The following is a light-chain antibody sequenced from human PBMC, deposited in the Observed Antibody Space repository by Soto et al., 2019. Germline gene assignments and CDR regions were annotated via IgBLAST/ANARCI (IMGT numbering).Light chain of an antibody. V-gene: IGKV1-27*01. CDR3: QKYNSAPWT. CDR1: QGISNY. CDR2: AAS. Sequence: DIQMTQSPSSLSASVGDRVTITCRPSQGISNYLAWYQQKPGKVPKLLIYAASTLQSGVPSRFSGSGSGTDFNLTISSLQPEDGATYYCQKYNSAPWTFGQGTKVEIK. J-gene: IGKJ1*01.